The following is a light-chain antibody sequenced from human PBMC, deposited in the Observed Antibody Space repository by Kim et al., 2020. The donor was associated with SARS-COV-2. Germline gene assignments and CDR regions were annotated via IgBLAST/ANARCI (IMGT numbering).Light chain of an antibody. J-gene: IGLJ3*02. Sequence: QSITISCTGSISDIGGHNYVSWYQQHPGKGPKLIIYDVTDRPSGISNRFSGSKSGNTASLTISGLQTEDEADYYCSSFTSTSTLVLFGGGTQLTVL. CDR2: DVT. V-gene: IGLV2-14*03. CDR1: ISDIGGHNY. CDR3: SSFTSTSTLVL.